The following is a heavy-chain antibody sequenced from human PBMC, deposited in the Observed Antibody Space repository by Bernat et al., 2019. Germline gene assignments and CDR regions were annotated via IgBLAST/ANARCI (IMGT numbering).Heavy chain of an antibody. Sequence: QVQLQESGPGLVKPSQTLSLTCTVSGGSISSGDYYWSWIRQPPGKGLEWIGYIYYSGSTYYNPSLKSRVTISVDTSKNQFSLKLSSVTAVDTAVYYCARVHSSSWYGTNWFDPWGQGTLVTVSS. CDR1: GGSISSGDYY. CDR3: ARVHSSSWYGTNWFDP. D-gene: IGHD6-13*01. V-gene: IGHV4-30-4*01. CDR2: IYYSGST. J-gene: IGHJ5*02.